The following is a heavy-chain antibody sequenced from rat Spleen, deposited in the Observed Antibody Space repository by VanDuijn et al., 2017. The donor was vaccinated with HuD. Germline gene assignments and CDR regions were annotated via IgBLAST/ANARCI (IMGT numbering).Heavy chain of an antibody. V-gene: IGHV5-7*01. J-gene: IGHJ2*01. CDR3: AFAVYGY. CDR2: INHDGRST. Sequence: EVQLVESGGGVVQPGRSLKLSCAASGFTFSDYAMAWVRQAPKKGLEWVANINHDGRSTYYLDSVKGRFTISRDVTKTTLYLKMNSLRSEDTATYYCAFAVYGYWGQGVMVTVSS. CDR1: GFTFSDYA. D-gene: IGHD4-4*01.